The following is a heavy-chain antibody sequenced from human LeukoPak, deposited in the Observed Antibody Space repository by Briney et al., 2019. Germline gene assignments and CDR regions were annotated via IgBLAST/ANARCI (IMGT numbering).Heavy chain of an antibody. Sequence: GRSLSLSYAASGFTVRSDGIHWVRQAPGKGVQGVAVISYDGSNKYYADSLKGRFTISRDNSKNTLYMQMNSLRDEATAVYSCEKDRPTVTNTLDYWGQGALVTVSS. D-gene: IGHD4-17*01. J-gene: IGHJ4*02. V-gene: IGHV3-30*18. CDR1: GFTVRSDG. CDR3: EKDRPTVTNTLDY. CDR2: ISYDGSNK.